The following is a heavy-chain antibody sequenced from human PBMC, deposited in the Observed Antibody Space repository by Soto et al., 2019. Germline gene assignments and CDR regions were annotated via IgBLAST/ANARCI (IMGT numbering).Heavy chain of an antibody. CDR1: GGSISSTNW. V-gene: IGHV4-4*02. J-gene: IGHJ4*02. D-gene: IGHD1-26*01. Sequence: TSETLSLTCAVSGGSISSTNWWYWARQPPGKGLEWIGEIYHSGSTNYNPSLKSRVTISIDKSKNQFSLKLNSVTAADTAVYYCARGPYSGSSLSAYWGQGILVTVS. CDR3: ARGPYSGSSLSAY. CDR2: IYHSGST.